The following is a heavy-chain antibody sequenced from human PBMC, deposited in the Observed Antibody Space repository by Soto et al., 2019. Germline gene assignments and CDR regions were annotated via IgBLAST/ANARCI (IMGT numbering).Heavy chain of an antibody. CDR1: GYTLTELS. V-gene: IGHV1-24*01. CDR3: ATRNLYYYDSSGYYYE. Sequence: QVQLVQSGAAVKKPGASVKVSCKVSGYTLTELSMHWVRQAPGKGLEWMGGFDPEDGETIYAQKFQGRVTMTEDTSTDTAYMELSSLRSEDTTVYYCATRNLYYYDSSGYYYEWGQGTLVTVSS. CDR2: FDPEDGET. D-gene: IGHD3-22*01. J-gene: IGHJ4*02.